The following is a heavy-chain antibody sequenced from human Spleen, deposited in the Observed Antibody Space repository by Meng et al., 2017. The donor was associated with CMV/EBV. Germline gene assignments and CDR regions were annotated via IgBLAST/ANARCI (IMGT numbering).Heavy chain of an antibody. CDR2: MYHLGTT. Sequence: LRLSCSVSDYSIANAYYRGWIRQAPGKGLEWIAMMYHLGTTYYNPSLQSRVTISIDTSKNRFSLKLSSMTAADTAVYYCAGQDIAVVPASIDHWGQGKLVTVSS. CDR3: AGQDIAVVPASIDH. D-gene: IGHD2-15*01. CDR1: DYSIANAYY. J-gene: IGHJ5*02. V-gene: IGHV4-38-2*01.